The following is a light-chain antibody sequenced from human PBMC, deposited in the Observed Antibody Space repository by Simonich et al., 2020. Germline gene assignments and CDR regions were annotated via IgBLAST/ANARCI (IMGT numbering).Light chain of an antibody. CDR1: SGSIASNY. J-gene: IGLJ3*02. V-gene: IGLV6-57*03. CDR2: EDN. CDR3: QSYDSSNQV. Sequence: NFMLTQPHSVSESPGKTVTISCTRSSGSIASNYVQLYQQRPGSAPTTVIYEDNQRPSGVPDRVSGSIDSSSNSASLTISGLKTEDEADYYCQSYDSSNQVFGGGTKLTVL.